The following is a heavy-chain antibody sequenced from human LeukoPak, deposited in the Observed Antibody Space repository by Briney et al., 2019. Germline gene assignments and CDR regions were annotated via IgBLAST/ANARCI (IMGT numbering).Heavy chain of an antibody. J-gene: IGHJ3*02. Sequence: EASLKVSCTASGYTFTSYGISWVRQAPGQGLEWVGCIVGYNDNTTYAQNLQGRVTMTTDTSSRSAYMELRMRGRACMTVCDRARGRYPPTSSWYGDAFDIWGQGTMVTVSS. V-gene: IGHV1-18*03. D-gene: IGHD6-13*01. CDR3: ARGRYPPTSSWYGDAFDI. CDR1: GYTFTSYG. CDR2: IVGYNDNT.